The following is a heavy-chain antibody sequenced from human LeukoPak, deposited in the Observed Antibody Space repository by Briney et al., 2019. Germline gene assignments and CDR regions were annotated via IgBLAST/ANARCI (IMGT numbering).Heavy chain of an antibody. D-gene: IGHD6-19*01. J-gene: IGHJ6*02. CDR2: ISYDGSNK. CDR3: ARDSQWYYGMDV. CDR1: GFTFSSYA. V-gene: IGHV3-30-3*01. Sequence: GGSLRLSCAASGFTFSSYAMHWVRQAPGKGLEWVAVISYDGSNKYYADSVKGRFTISRDNSKNTLYLQMNSLRAEDTAVYYCARDSQWYYGMDVWGQGTLVTVSS.